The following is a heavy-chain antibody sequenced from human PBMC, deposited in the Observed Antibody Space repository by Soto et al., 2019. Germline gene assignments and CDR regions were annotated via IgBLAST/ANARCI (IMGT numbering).Heavy chain of an antibody. Sequence: SETLSLTCTVSGGSISSGGYYWSWIRQHPGKGLEWIGYIYYTGSTDYNPSLKSRVTISVDTSRNQFSLKLDSVTAADTAVYYCARDRVPYASGSGFDPWGQGTLVTVS. CDR3: ARDRVPYASGSGFDP. CDR1: GGSISSGGYY. J-gene: IGHJ5*02. V-gene: IGHV4-61*08. D-gene: IGHD3-10*01. CDR2: IYYTGST.